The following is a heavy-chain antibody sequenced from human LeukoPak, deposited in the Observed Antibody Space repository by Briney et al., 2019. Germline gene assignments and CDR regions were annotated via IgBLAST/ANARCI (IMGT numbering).Heavy chain of an antibody. D-gene: IGHD6-13*01. CDR1: GYTFTGYY. CDR3: ARWTAAGTLNWFDP. J-gene: IGHJ5*02. Sequence: ASVKVSCKASGYTFTGYYMHWVRQASGQGLEWMGWINPNSGGTNYAQKFQGRVTMTRDTSISTAYMELSRLRSDDTAVYYCARWTAAGTLNWFDPWGQGTLVTVSS. CDR2: INPNSGGT. V-gene: IGHV1-2*02.